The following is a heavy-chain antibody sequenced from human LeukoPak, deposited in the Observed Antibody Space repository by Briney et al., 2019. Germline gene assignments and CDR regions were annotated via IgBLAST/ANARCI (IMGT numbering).Heavy chain of an antibody. Sequence: SVKVSCKASGYTFTSYYMHWVRQAPGQGLEWMGIINPSGGSTSYPQKFQGRVTMTRDTSTSTVYMELSSLRSEDTAVYFCARDGVAGTFYFDYWGQGTLVTVSS. D-gene: IGHD6-19*01. CDR2: INPSGGST. V-gene: IGHV1-46*01. J-gene: IGHJ4*02. CDR3: ARDGVAGTFYFDY. CDR1: GYTFTSYY.